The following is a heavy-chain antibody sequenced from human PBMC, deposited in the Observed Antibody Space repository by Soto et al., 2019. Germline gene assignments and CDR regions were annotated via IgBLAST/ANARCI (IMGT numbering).Heavy chain of an antibody. CDR2: IHERGVT. Sequence: SETLSLTCNVSGGSFSDYYWSWIRQSPGKGLEWIGYIHERGVTNYNPSLKSRVTMSVDTSKNQFSLTLRSVHTADKAIYFCARDPAGDYSNWGRGTLVTVSS. CDR1: GGSFSDYY. J-gene: IGHJ4*02. D-gene: IGHD4-17*01. CDR3: ARDPAGDYSN. V-gene: IGHV4-59*01.